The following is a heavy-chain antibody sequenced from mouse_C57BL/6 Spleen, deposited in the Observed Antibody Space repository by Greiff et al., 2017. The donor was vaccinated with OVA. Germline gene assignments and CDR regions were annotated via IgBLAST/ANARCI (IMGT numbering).Heavy chain of an antibody. Sequence: QVQLQQPGAELVKPGASVKLSCKASGYTFTSYWMQWVKQRPGQGLEWIGEIDPSDSYTNYNQKFKGKATLTVDTSSSTAYMELSSLTNEDSAVYYCTSDLSWGQGTLVTVSA. CDR2: IDPSDSYT. J-gene: IGHJ3*01. V-gene: IGHV1-50*01. CDR1: GYTFTSYW. D-gene: IGHD2-3*01. CDR3: TSDLS.